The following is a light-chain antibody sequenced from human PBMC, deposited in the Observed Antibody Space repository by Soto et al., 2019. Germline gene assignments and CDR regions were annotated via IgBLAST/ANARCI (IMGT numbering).Light chain of an antibody. J-gene: IGKJ2*01. CDR3: QQYGSSPPVYT. V-gene: IGKV3-20*01. Sequence: EIVLTQSPGTLSLSPGEGATLSYRASQSVSSSYLAWYQQKPGQPPRLLIYGASSRATGIPDRFSGSGSGTDFTLTISKLEPEDFAIYYCQQYGSSPPVYTFGQGTKLEIK. CDR1: QSVSSSY. CDR2: GAS.